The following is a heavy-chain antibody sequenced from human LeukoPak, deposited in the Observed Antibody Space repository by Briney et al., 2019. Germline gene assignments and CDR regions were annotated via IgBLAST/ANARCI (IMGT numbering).Heavy chain of an antibody. V-gene: IGHV4-39*07. CDR3: ARKNDAFDI. Sequence: SETLSLTCTVSGGSISSSSYYWGWIRQPPGKGLEWIGSIYYSGSTYYNPSLKSRVTISVDTSKNQFSLKLSSVTAADTAVYYCARKNDAFDIWGQGTMVTVSS. CDR1: GGSISSSSYY. J-gene: IGHJ3*02. CDR2: IYYSGST.